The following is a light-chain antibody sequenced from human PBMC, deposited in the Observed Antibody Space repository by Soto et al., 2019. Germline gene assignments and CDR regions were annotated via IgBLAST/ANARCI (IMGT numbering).Light chain of an antibody. Sequence: QSALTQPRSVFGAPGPSVTISCTGTSSDVGRYDYVSWYQQPPGKAPKLIIYDVSERPSGVPDRFSGSKFGNTASLTISGLQAEDEADYSCCSFAGSYTYVFGTGTKVTVL. CDR2: DVS. CDR1: SSDVGRYDY. J-gene: IGLJ1*01. V-gene: IGLV2-11*01. CDR3: CSFAGSYTYV.